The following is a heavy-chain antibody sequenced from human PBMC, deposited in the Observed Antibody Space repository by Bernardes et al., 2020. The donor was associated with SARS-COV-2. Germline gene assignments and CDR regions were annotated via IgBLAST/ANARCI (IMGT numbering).Heavy chain of an antibody. V-gene: IGHV3-53*01. CDR1: GFTVSSNY. Sequence: SLRLSCAASGFTVSSNYMSWVRQAPGKGLEWVSIIYSDGGTYYADSVKGRFTISRDTSKNTLHLQMKTLRAEDTAVYYCARGTDVWGQGTTVTVSS. CDR2: IYSDGGT. CDR3: ARGTDV. J-gene: IGHJ6*02.